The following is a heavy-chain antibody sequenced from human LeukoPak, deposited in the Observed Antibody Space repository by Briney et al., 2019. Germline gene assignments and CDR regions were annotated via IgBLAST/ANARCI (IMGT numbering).Heavy chain of an antibody. CDR3: ARDDRDYDSRGSPGWFDP. Sequence: SETLSLTCTVSGGSISSSSYYWGWIRQPPGKGLEWIGRIYYSGSTYYNPSLKSRVTISVDTSKNQFSLKLSSVTAADTAVYYCARDDRDYDSRGSPGWFDPWGQGTLVTVSS. J-gene: IGHJ5*02. CDR2: IYYSGST. V-gene: IGHV4-39*07. CDR1: GGSISSSSYY. D-gene: IGHD3-22*01.